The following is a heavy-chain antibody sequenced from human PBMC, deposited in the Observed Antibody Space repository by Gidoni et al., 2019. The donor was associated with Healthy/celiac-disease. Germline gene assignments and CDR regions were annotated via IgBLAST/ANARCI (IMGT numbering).Heavy chain of an antibody. CDR2: IYYSGST. CDR1: GGSISSGGYY. Sequence: QVQLQESGPGLVKTSQTLSLTCPVSGGSISSGGYYWSWIRQHPGKGLEWIWYIYYSGSTYYNPSLKSRVTISVDTSKNQFSLKLSSVTAADTAVYYCARDWGANYYYYGMDVWGQGTTVTVSS. V-gene: IGHV4-31*03. CDR3: ARDWGANYYYYGMDV. D-gene: IGHD3-16*01. J-gene: IGHJ6*02.